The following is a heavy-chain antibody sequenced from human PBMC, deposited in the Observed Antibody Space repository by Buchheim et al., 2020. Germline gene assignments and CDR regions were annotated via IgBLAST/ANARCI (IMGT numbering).Heavy chain of an antibody. Sequence: EVQLVESGGGSVQPGGSLRLSCAGSGFTFSRYWMHWVRQAPGKGLVWVSRINSDGRSTTYADSVKGRFTISRDNAQKTLFLQMNSLRAEDTTVYYCASTYDYDTSGYYPFDYWGQGTL. V-gene: IGHV3-74*01. D-gene: IGHD3-22*01. CDR3: ASTYDYDTSGYYPFDY. CDR1: GFTFSRYW. J-gene: IGHJ4*02. CDR2: INSDGRST.